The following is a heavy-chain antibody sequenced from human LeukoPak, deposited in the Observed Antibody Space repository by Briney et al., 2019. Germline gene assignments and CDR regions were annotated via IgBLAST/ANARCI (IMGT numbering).Heavy chain of an antibody. D-gene: IGHD6-6*01. J-gene: IGHJ6*03. V-gene: IGHV3-43*02. CDR2: ISGDGGST. CDR3: AKDIEYSSSSGYYYYMDV. Sequence: GGSLRLSCAASGFTFSSYSMNWVRQAPGKGLEWVSLISGDGGSTYYADSVKGRFTISRDNTKNSLYLQMNSLRTEDTALYYCAKDIEYSSSSGYYYYMDVWGKGTTVTVSS. CDR1: GFTFSSYS.